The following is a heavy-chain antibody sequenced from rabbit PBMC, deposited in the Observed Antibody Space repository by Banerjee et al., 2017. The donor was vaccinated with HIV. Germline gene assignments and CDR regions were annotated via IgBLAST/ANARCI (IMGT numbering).Heavy chain of an antibody. Sequence: QSLEESGGDLVKPGASLTLTCTASGFSFSSSYYMCWVRQAPGKGLEWIACIGTSSGNTYYASWAKGRFTISKSSSTTVTLQMTSLTAADTATYFCARAYYYAGDAGYGYAYDLWGQGTLVTVS. V-gene: IGHV1S40*01. J-gene: IGHJ3*01. CDR3: ARAYYYAGDAGYGYAYDL. D-gene: IGHD6-1*01. CDR1: GFSFSSSYY. CDR2: IGTSSGNT.